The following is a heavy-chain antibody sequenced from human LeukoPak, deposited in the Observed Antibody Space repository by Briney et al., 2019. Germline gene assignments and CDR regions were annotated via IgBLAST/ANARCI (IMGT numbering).Heavy chain of an antibody. CDR1: GYTFTGYY. CDR3: ARPIVATIRDYYYYMDV. Sequence: ASVKVSCKASGYTFTGYYMHWVRQAPGQGLEWMGWINPNSGGTNYAQKFQGRVTMTRDTSKNQFSLKLSSVTAADTAVYYCARPIVATIRDYYYYMDVWGKGTTVTVSS. J-gene: IGHJ6*03. CDR2: INPNSGGT. V-gene: IGHV1-2*02. D-gene: IGHD5-12*01.